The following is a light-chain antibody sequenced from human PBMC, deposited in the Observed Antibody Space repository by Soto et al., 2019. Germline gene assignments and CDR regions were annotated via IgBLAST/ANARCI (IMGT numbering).Light chain of an antibody. Sequence: VLTQTPLSSPVTLGQPASISCRSSQSLVHXXXXXXLSWLQQRPGQPPRLLIYQVSNRFSGVPDRXXXXXXGXXXXLKISRVEAEDVGVYSCIQLSHFPRTFGQGTKVEIK. V-gene: IGKV2-24*01. J-gene: IGKJ1*01. CDR2: QVS. CDR1: QSLVHXXXXXX. CDR3: IQLSHFPRT.